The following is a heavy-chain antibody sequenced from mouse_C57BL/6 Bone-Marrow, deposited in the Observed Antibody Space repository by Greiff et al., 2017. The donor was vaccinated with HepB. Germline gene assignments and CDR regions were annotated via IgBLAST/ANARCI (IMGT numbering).Heavy chain of an antibody. V-gene: IGHV5-6*01. D-gene: IGHD1-1*01. CDR3: ARGLIYYYGSTDYAMDY. Sequence: EVQGVESGGDLVKPGGSLKLSCAASGFTFSSYGMSWVRQTPDKRLEWVATISSGGSYTYYPDSVKGRFTISRDNAKNTLYLQMSSLKSEDTAMYYCARGLIYYYGSTDYAMDYWGQGTSVTVSS. CDR2: ISSGGSYT. J-gene: IGHJ4*01. CDR1: GFTFSSYG.